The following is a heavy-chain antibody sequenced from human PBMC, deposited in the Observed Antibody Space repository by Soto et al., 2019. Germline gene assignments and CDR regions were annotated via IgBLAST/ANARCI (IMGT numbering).Heavy chain of an antibody. J-gene: IGHJ6*03. CDR2: MNPNSGNT. CDR3: ARAYYDFWSGPRDYYYYMDV. V-gene: IGHV1-8*01. Sequence: ASVKVSCKASGYTFTSYDINWVRQATGQGLEWMGWMNPNSGNTGYAQKFQGRVTMTRNTSISTAYMELSSLRSEDTAVYYCARAYYDFWSGPRDYYYYMDVWGKGTTVTVSS. D-gene: IGHD3-3*01. CDR1: GYTFTSYD.